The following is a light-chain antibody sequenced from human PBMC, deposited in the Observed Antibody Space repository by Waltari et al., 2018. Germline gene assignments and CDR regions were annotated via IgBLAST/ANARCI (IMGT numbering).Light chain of an antibody. V-gene: IGKV3-15*01. Sequence: ASQSVSSNLAWYQQKPGQAPRLLIYGASTRATGIPARFSGSGSGTEFTLTISSLQSEDFAVYYCQQYNNWPPVTFGGGTKVEIK. J-gene: IGKJ4*01. CDR2: GAS. CDR3: QQYNNWPPVT. CDR1: QSVSSN.